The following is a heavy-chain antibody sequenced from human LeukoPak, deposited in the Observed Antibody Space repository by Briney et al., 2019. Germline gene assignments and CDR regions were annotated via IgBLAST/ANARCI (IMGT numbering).Heavy chain of an antibody. CDR2: IYYSGST. CDR3: ARVPYYYGSGSYYNKAYFDY. J-gene: IGHJ4*02. D-gene: IGHD3-10*01. V-gene: IGHV4-30-4*01. CDR1: GGSISSGDYY. Sequence: PSETLSLTCTVSGGSISSGDYYWSWIRQPPGKGLEWIGYIYYSGSTYYNPSLKSRVTISVDTSKNQFSLKLSSVTAADTAVYYCARVPYYYGSGSYYNKAYFDYWGQGTLVTVSS.